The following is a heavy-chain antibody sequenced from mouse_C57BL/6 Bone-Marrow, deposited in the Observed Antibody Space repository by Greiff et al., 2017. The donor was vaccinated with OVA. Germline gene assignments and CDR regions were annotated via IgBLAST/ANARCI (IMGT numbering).Heavy chain of an antibody. CDR3: ARKGQLRSPFDY. CDR2: IYPSDSET. D-gene: IGHD3-2*02. J-gene: IGHJ2*01. V-gene: IGHV1-61*01. Sequence: QVHVKQSGAELVRPGSSVKLSCKASGYTFTSYWMDWVKQRPGQGLEWIGNIYPSDSETHYNQKFKDKATLTVDKSSSTAYMQLSSLTSEDSAVYYCARKGQLRSPFDYWGQGTTLTVSS. CDR1: GYTFTSYW.